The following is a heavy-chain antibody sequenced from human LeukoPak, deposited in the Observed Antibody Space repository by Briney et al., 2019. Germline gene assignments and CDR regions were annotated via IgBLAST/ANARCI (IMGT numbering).Heavy chain of an antibody. Sequence: SETLSLTCAVYGGSFSGYYGSWIRQPPGKGLEWIGEINHSGSTNYNPSLKSRVTISVDTSKNQFSLKLSSVTAADTAVYYCARGEHSSGWDLRYYFDYWGQGTLVTVSS. CDR3: ARGEHSSGWDLRYYFDY. J-gene: IGHJ4*02. D-gene: IGHD6-19*01. V-gene: IGHV4-34*01. CDR1: GGSFSGYY. CDR2: INHSGST.